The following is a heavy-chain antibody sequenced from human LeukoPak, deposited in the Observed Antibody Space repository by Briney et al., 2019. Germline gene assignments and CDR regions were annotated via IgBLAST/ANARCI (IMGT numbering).Heavy chain of an antibody. Sequence: PGGSLRLSCAAPGFTFSSYDMHWVRQATGKGLQWVSAIGTAGDTYYPGSVKGRFTISRENAKNCLYLQMNSLRAGDTAVYYCARGRQDYYDSSGYSFDYWGQGTLVTVSS. CDR2: IGTAGDT. CDR3: ARGRQDYYDSSGYSFDY. V-gene: IGHV3-13*01. D-gene: IGHD3-22*01. CDR1: GFTFSSYD. J-gene: IGHJ4*02.